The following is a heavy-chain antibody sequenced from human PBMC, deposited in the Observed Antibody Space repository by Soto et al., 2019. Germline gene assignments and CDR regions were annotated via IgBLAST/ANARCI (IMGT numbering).Heavy chain of an antibody. D-gene: IGHD5-12*01. V-gene: IGHV4-31*01. CDR3: ARGRGIVATINRSLLFDY. CDR2: IYYSGST. CDR1: GGSISSGGYY. Sequence: QVQLQESGPGLVKPSQTLSLTCTVSGGSISSGGYYWSWIRQHPGKGLEWIGYIYYSGSTYYNPSLNSLVTISVDTSNNPFYLKLSSVTAAATAVYYCARGRGIVATINRSLLFDYWGQGTLVIVSS. J-gene: IGHJ4*02.